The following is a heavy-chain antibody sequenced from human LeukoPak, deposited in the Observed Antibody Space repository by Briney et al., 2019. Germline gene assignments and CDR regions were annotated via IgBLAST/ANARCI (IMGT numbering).Heavy chain of an antibody. CDR3: ARGGDAYMDV. CDR1: GYTFTDYY. V-gene: IGHV1-2*02. CDR2: INPKSGAT. J-gene: IGHJ6*03. Sequence: ASVKVSCKTSGYTFTDYYIHWVRQAPGQGLEWMGWINPKSGATDFAQKFQGRITLTRDTSITTAHMEMNRLTSDDTAVYYCARGGDAYMDVWGKGTTVTVSS. D-gene: IGHD2-21*02.